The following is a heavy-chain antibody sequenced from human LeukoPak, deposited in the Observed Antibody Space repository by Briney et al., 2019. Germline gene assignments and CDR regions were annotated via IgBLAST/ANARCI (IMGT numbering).Heavy chain of an antibody. Sequence: SQTLSLTCTVSGGSISSGDYYWSWIRQPPGKGLEWIGYIYYSGSTYYNPSLKSRVTISVDTSKNQFSLKLSSVTAADTAVYYCARESSIAADYYYYYMDVWGKGTTVTVSS. CDR1: GGSISSGDYY. CDR2: IYYSGST. V-gene: IGHV4-30-4*08. CDR3: ARESSIAADYYYYYMDV. D-gene: IGHD6-25*01. J-gene: IGHJ6*03.